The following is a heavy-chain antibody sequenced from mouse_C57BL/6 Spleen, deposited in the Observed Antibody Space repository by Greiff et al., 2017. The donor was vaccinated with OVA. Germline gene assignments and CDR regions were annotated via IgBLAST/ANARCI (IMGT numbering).Heavy chain of an antibody. V-gene: IGHV2-2*01. Sequence: QVQLQQSGPGLVQPSPSLSITCTVSGFSLTSYGVHWVRQSPGKGLEWLGVIWRGGSTAYNAAFISRLSISKDNSKSQVFFKMNRLQADDTAIYYCARGRLRDLLYAMDYWGQGTSVTVSS. CDR3: ARGRLRDLLYAMDY. J-gene: IGHJ4*01. CDR2: IWRGGST. D-gene: IGHD2-2*01. CDR1: GFSLTSYG.